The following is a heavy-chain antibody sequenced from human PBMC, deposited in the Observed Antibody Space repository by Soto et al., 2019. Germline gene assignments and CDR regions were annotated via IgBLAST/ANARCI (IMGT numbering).Heavy chain of an antibody. J-gene: IGHJ4*02. CDR2: INHSGTA. D-gene: IGHD2-15*01. CDR1: DGSFSDFY. Sequence: QVQLQQWGAGLLKPSETLSLTCAVYDGSFSDFYWTWIRQRPGKGLEWIGEINHSGTAHYNPSLARRVAISVDTANNQFSPNLTSVTAADTGVYSCRPRGVVADPRGHWGRGTLVTVSS. CDR3: RPRGVVADPRGH. V-gene: IGHV4-34*01.